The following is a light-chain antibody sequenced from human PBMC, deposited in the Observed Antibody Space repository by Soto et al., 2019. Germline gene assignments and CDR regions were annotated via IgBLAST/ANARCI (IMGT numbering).Light chain of an antibody. J-gene: IGLJ3*02. CDR2: LNSDGSH. CDR1: SGHNNYA. V-gene: IGLV4-69*01. CDR3: QTWGTGTGV. Sequence: QPVLTQSPSASASLGASVKLTCTLSSGHNNYAIAWHQQQPEKGPRYLMKLNSDGSHTKGDGIPDRFSGSSSGAERYLTISSLQSEDEADYYCQTWGTGTGVFGGGTKVTVL.